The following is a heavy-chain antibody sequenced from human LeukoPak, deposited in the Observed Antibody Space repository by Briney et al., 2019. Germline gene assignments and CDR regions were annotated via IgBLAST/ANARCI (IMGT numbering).Heavy chain of an antibody. Sequence: ASVKVSCKASGYTFTTYAIHWVRQAPGQRLEWLGWINTGNGDTRYSQTFQGRVTITRDTSASTAYMELSSLRPEDTAVYYCARDMGSGSLHYWGQGTLVSVSS. CDR2: INTGNGDT. CDR3: ARDMGSGSLHY. CDR1: GYTFTTYA. D-gene: IGHD1-26*01. J-gene: IGHJ4*02. V-gene: IGHV1-3*04.